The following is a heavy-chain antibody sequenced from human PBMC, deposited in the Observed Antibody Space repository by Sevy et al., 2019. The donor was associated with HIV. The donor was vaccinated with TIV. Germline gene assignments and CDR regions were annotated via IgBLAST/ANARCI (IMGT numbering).Heavy chain of an antibody. D-gene: IGHD3-22*01. Sequence: RGSLRLSCAASGFTFRTYAMTWVRQAPGKGLDWVSAISGSGASTYYADSVKGRFTISRDNSKNTLYLQMNSLRAEDTAVYYCAKEGGGYNYDSSGLLDNWGQGTLVTVSS. V-gene: IGHV3-23*01. CDR1: GFTFRTYA. CDR2: ISGSGAST. CDR3: AKEGGGYNYDSSGLLDN. J-gene: IGHJ4*02.